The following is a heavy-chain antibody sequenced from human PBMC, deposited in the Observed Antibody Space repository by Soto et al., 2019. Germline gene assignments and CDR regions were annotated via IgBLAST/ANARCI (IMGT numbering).Heavy chain of an antibody. CDR3: ARDVFGGQWLPTGAFDY. V-gene: IGHV1-18*01. Sequence: ASVKVSCKASGYTFTSYGISWVRQAPGQGLEWMGWISAYNGNTNYAQKLQGRVTMTTDTSTSTAYMELRSLRSDDTAVYYCARDVFGGQWLPTGAFDYWGQGTLVTVSS. J-gene: IGHJ4*02. CDR1: GYTFTSYG. CDR2: ISAYNGNT. D-gene: IGHD3-10*02.